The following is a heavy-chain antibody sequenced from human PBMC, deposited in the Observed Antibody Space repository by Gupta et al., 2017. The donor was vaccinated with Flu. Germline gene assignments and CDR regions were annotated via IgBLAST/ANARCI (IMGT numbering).Heavy chain of an antibody. CDR1: SFSSYG. Sequence: SFSSYGISWVRQAPGQGLEWMGWISTYNGDTNYAQNLQGRVTMTADTSTSTAYMELRSLRSYDTAVYYCAIEYGSSWLFDYWGQGTLVTVSS. D-gene: IGHD6-6*01. V-gene: IGHV1-18*01. J-gene: IGHJ4*02. CDR3: AIEYGSSWLFDY. CDR2: ISTYNGDT.